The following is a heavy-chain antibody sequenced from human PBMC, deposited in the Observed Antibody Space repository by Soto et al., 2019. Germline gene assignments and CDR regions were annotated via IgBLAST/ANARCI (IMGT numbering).Heavy chain of an antibody. CDR3: ARDSYSSLVFDI. V-gene: IGHV3-21*01. CDR2: ISSSSSYI. J-gene: IGHJ3*02. D-gene: IGHD6-13*01. CDR1: GFTFSSYS. Sequence: GSLRLSCAASGFTFSSYSMNWVRQAPGKGLEWVSSISSSSSYIYYADSVKGRFTISRDNAKNSLYLQMNSLRAEDTAVYYCARDSYSSLVFDIWGQGTMVTVSS.